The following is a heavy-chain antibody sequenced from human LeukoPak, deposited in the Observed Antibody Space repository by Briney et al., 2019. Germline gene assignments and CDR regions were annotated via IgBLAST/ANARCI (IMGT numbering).Heavy chain of an antibody. D-gene: IGHD2-15*01. CDR1: GYTFTSYG. V-gene: IGHV1-2*02. Sequence: EASVKVSCKASGYTFTSYGISWVRQAPGQGLEWMGWIKPNSGGTNYAQKFQGRVTMTRDTSISTAYMELTRLRSDGTAVYYCARDLKLIAEFDYWGQGTLVTVSS. CDR2: IKPNSGGT. J-gene: IGHJ4*02. CDR3: ARDLKLIAEFDY.